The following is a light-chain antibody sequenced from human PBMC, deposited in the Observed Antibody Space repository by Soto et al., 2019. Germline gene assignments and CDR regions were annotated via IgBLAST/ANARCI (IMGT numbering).Light chain of an antibody. V-gene: IGKV3-11*01. CDR1: QSVSSY. J-gene: IGKJ5*01. CDR3: QQRSNWPT. CDR2: DAS. Sequence: EIVLTQSPATLSLSPGERATLSCRASQSVSSYLAWYQQKPGQAPRLLIYDASNRATGIPARFSGSGSRTDFTLTISSLEPEDFAVYYCQQRSNWPTFGQGTRLEMK.